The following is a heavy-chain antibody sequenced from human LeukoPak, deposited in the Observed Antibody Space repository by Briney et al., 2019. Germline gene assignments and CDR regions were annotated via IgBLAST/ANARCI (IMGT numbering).Heavy chain of an antibody. CDR1: GFTVSTNY. J-gene: IGHJ5*02. Sequence: GGSLRLSCAASGFTVSTNYMSWVRQAPGKGLEWVSVIYSGGITYYAASVKGRFTISRDNSKNTLSLQMNSLRAEDTAVYYCARARVPGWFDPWGQGTLVTVSS. CDR3: ARARVPGWFDP. CDR2: IYSGGIT. V-gene: IGHV3-66*01. D-gene: IGHD2-2*01.